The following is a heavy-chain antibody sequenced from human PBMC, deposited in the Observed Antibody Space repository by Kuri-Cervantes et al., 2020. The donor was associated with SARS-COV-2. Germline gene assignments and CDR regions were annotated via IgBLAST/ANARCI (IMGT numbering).Heavy chain of an antibody. CDR3: ARASSGYDLDIDY. CDR1: GGTFSSYT. CDR2: IIPILGIA. V-gene: IGHV1-69*02. J-gene: IGHJ4*02. D-gene: IGHD5-12*01. Sequence: SVKISCKASGGTFSSYTISWGRQAPGQGLEWMGRIIPILGIANYERKFQGRVTITADKSTSTAYMELSSLRSEDTAVYYCARASSGYDLDIDYWGQGTLVTVSS.